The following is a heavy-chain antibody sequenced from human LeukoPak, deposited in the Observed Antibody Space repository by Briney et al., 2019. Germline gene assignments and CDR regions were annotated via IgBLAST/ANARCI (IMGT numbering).Heavy chain of an antibody. J-gene: IGHJ4*02. Sequence: GASVKVSCKASGYTFTGYSIHWVRQAPGQGLEWMGRINPNSGDTNYAPKFQGEVTMTGDTSISTAFMEVSRLRSDDAAVYYCARALGSSGYYVVYWGQGTLVTVSS. CDR3: ARALGSSGYYVVY. CDR2: INPNSGDT. V-gene: IGHV1-2*06. D-gene: IGHD3-22*01. CDR1: GYTFTGYS.